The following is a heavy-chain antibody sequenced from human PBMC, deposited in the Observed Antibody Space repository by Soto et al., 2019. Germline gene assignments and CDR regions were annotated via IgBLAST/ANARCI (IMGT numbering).Heavy chain of an antibody. D-gene: IGHD2-2*01. CDR1: GFTFNNYA. V-gene: IGHV3-23*01. CDR2: ITDSGDDT. J-gene: IGHJ4*02. CDR3: AKLGSSSWSPHYYFDY. Sequence: SLRLSCAASGFTFNNYAMGFVRQAPGKGLEWVSAITDSGDDTYYIDSVKGRFTISRDNSKSTLYLQMNSLRAEDTAIYYCAKLGSSSWSPHYYFDYWGQGTLVTVSS.